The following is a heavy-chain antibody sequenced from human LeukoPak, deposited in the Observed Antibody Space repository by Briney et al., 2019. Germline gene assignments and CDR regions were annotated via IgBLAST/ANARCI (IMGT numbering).Heavy chain of an antibody. D-gene: IGHD6-19*01. CDR2: IYYGGST. CDR3: ARHKYSSGWPPEGAFDI. J-gene: IGHJ3*02. Sequence: SETLSLTCTVSGASISSTTYYWGWLRQPPRMGLEWVASIYYGGSTYYSPSHKSRVTISVDTSKNQFSLKLSSVTAADTAVYYCARHKYSSGWPPEGAFDIWGQGTMVTVSS. CDR1: GASISSTTYY. V-gene: IGHV4-39*01.